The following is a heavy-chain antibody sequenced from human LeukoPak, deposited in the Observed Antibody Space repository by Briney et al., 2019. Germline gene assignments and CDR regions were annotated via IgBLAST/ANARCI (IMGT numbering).Heavy chain of an antibody. CDR2: ISSSGSTI. CDR3: APGRHYGSGSYHNWSDP. V-gene: IGHV3-48*03. D-gene: IGHD3-10*01. J-gene: IGHJ5*02. CDR1: GFTFSSYE. Sequence: PGGSLRLSCAASGFTFSSYEMNWVRQAPGKGLEWVSYISSSGSTIYYADSVKGRFTISRDNAKNSLYLQMNSLRAEDTAVYYCAPGRHYGSGSYHNWSDPWGQGTLVTVSS.